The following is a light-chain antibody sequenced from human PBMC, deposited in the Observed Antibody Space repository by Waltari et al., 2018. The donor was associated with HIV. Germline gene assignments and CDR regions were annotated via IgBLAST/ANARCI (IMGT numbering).Light chain of an antibody. CDR3: SSYAGSNNSPYV. Sequence: QSALTQPPSASGSPGQSVTIPCPGTSSHVGGYNSVSWYQHHPGKAPKLMISEVSKRPSGVPDRFSGSKSGNTASLTVSGLQAEDEADYYCSSYAGSNNSPYVFGTGTKVTVL. V-gene: IGLV2-8*01. J-gene: IGLJ1*01. CDR2: EVS. CDR1: SSHVGGYNS.